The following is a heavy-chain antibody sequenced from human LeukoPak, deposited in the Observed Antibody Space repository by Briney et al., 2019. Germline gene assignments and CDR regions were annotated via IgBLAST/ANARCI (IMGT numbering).Heavy chain of an antibody. CDR3: AKDMQVLGIAVAANFDY. D-gene: IGHD6-19*01. V-gene: IGHV3-23*01. CDR2: ISGSGGST. J-gene: IGHJ4*02. Sequence: PGGSLRLSCAASGFTFSSYAMSWVRQAPGKGLEWVSAISGSGGSTYYADSVKGRFTISRDNSKNTLYLQMNSLRAEDTAVYYCAKDMQVLGIAVAANFDYWGQGTLVTVSS. CDR1: GFTFSSYA.